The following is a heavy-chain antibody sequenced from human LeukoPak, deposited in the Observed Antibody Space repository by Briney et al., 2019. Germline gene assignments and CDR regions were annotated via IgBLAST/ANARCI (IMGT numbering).Heavy chain of an antibody. Sequence: GGSLRLSCAASGFTFSSYGMHWVRQAPGKGLEWVAVISYDGSNKYYADSVKGRFTISRDNSKNTLYLQMNSLRAEDTAVYYCAKDRGTMVRGGKDYWGQGTLVTVSS. J-gene: IGHJ4*02. CDR3: AKDRGTMVRGGKDY. CDR2: ISYDGSNK. D-gene: IGHD3-10*01. CDR1: GFTFSSYG. V-gene: IGHV3-30*18.